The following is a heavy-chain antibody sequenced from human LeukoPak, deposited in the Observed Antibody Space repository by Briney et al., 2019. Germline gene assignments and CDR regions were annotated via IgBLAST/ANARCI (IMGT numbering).Heavy chain of an antibody. V-gene: IGHV4-38-2*02. CDR2: IYHSGST. D-gene: IGHD4-23*01. J-gene: IGHJ5*02. CDR1: GYSISSGYY. CDR3: ARAPSGGWMNWFDP. Sequence: SETLSLTCTVSGYSISSGYYWGWIRQPPGKGLEWIGSIYHSGSTNYNPSLKSRVTISVDTSKNQFSLKLSSVTAADTAVYYCARAPSGGWMNWFDPWGQGTLVTVSS.